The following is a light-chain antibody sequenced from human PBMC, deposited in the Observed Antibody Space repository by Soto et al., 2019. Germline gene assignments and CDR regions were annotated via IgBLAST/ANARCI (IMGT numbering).Light chain of an antibody. CDR2: GNS. J-gene: IGLJ3*02. V-gene: IGLV1-40*01. Sequence: QPVLTQPPSVSGAPGQRVTISCTGSSSNIGAGYDVHWYQQLPGTAPKLLIYGNSNRPSGVPDRFSGSKSGTSASLAITGLRAEDEADYYCQSYDSSLFWVFGGGTKLTVL. CDR3: QSYDSSLFWV. CDR1: SSNIGAGYD.